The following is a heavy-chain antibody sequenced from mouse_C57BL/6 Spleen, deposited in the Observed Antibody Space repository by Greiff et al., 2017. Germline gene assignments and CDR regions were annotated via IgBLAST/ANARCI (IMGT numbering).Heavy chain of an antibody. J-gene: IGHJ2*01. Sequence: EVKVVESGGGLVKPGGSLKLSCAASGFTFSSYAMSWVRQTPEKRLEWVATISDGGSYTYYPDNVKGRFTISRDNAKNNLYLQMSHLKSEDTAMYYCARDGGYYGSSYGVYFDYWGQGTTLTVSS. D-gene: IGHD1-1*01. V-gene: IGHV5-4*01. CDR2: ISDGGSYT. CDR3: ARDGGYYGSSYGVYFDY. CDR1: GFTFSSYA.